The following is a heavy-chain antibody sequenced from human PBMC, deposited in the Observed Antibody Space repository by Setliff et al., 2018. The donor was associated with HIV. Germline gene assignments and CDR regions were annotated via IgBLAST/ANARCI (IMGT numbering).Heavy chain of an antibody. CDR1: GFTFSDYY. CDR3: ARGSWAGYESGGYYHFDF. J-gene: IGHJ4*02. D-gene: IGHD3-22*01. Sequence: PGGSLRLSCAASGFTFSDYYLNWFRLAPGKGLEWISHITNTGSSTNYADSVKGRFTISRDNAKYSLYLQMNTLRVEDTAVYYCARGSWAGYESGGYYHFDFWGQGTLVTVSS. CDR2: ITNTGSST. V-gene: IGHV3-11*04.